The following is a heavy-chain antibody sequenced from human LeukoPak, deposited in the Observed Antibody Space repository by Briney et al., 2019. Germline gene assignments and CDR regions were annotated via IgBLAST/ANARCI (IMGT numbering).Heavy chain of an antibody. J-gene: IGHJ6*03. D-gene: IGHD6-13*01. Sequence: GASVKVSCKASGYTFTSYAMNWVRQAPGQGLEWMGWINTNTGNPTHAQGFTGRFVFSLDTSVSTAYLQISSLKAEDTAVYYCARDATGYSSSWYFYYYYYYMDAWGKGTTVTVSS. CDR1: GYTFTSYA. V-gene: IGHV7-4-1*02. CDR3: ARDATGYSSSWYFYYYYYYMDA. CDR2: INTNTGNP.